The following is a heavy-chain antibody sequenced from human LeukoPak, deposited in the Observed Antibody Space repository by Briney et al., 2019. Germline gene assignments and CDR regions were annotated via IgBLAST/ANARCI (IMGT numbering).Heavy chain of an antibody. Sequence: GASVKVSCKASGYTFNTHYMHWVRQAPGQGLEWMGMFNPSGRPRYAQKFQGRVTMNRDTSTSTVSMELSSLRSDDTAVYYCARTVYDILSGLDYWGQGTLVTVSS. CDR2: FNPSGRP. CDR1: GYTFNTHY. D-gene: IGHD3-9*01. V-gene: IGHV1-46*02. J-gene: IGHJ4*02. CDR3: ARTVYDILSGLDY.